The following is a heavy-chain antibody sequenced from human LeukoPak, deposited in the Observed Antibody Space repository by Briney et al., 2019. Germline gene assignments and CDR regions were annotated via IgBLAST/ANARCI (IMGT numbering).Heavy chain of an antibody. CDR3: ARDLGSIAAAGTRWFDP. CDR1: GGSISSYY. V-gene: IGHV4-4*07. D-gene: IGHD6-13*01. J-gene: IGHJ5*02. CDR2: IYTGGGT. Sequence: SETLSLTCTVSGGSISSYYWSWIRQPAGKGLEGIGRIYTGGGTNYNPSLKSRVTMSVDTSKNQFSLKLSSVTVADTAVYYCARDLGSIAAAGTRWFDPWGQGTLVTVSS.